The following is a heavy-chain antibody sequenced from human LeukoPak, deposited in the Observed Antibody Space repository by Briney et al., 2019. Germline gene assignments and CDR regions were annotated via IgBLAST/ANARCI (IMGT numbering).Heavy chain of an antibody. D-gene: IGHD3-16*01. CDR2: IYPGDSDT. Sequence: GESLKISCKGSGYSFTSYWIGWVRQMPGKGLEWMGIIYPGDSDTRYSPSFQGQVTISAHKSISTAYLQWSSLKASDTAMYYCARLVTSYDYVWGSYSDWGQGTLVTVSS. V-gene: IGHV5-51*01. CDR1: GYSFTSYW. J-gene: IGHJ4*02. CDR3: ARLVTSYDYVWGSYSD.